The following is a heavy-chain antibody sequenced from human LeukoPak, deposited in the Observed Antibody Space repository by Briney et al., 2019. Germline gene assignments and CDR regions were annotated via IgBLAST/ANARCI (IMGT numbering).Heavy chain of an antibody. CDR1: GGTFIIYA. CDR3: ARDRYYGSGSYYNGYFDY. CDR2: IIPIFGTA. J-gene: IGHJ4*02. V-gene: IGHV1-69*01. D-gene: IGHD3-10*01. Sequence: AVTVSFTASGGTFIIYAISWVRQAPGQGVEWMGGIIPIFGTANYAQKFQGRVTITADESTSTAYMELSSLRSEDTAVYYCARDRYYGSGSYYNGYFDYWGQGTLVTVSS.